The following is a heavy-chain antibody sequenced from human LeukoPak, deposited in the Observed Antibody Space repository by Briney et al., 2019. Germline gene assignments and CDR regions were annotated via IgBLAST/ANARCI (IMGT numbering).Heavy chain of an antibody. J-gene: IGHJ4*02. Sequence: PGGSLRLSCAASGFTFSSYAMSWVRQAPGKGLEWVSAISGSGGSTYYADSVKGRFTISRDNSKNTLYLQMNSLRAEDTAVYYCATGGSGCSSTSCYSDYFDYWGQGTLVTVSS. CDR3: ATGGSGCSSTSCYSDYFDY. D-gene: IGHD2-2*01. CDR1: GFTFSSYA. CDR2: ISGSGGST. V-gene: IGHV3-23*01.